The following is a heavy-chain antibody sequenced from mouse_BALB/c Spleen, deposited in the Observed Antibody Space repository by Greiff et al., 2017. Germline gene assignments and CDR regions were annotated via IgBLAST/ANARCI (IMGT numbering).Heavy chain of an antibody. J-gene: IGHJ4*01. D-gene: IGHD1-1*01. CDR3: HTIPYGCDY. Sequence: LQQPGSELVRPGASVKLSCKASGYTFTSYWMHWVKQRPGQGLEWIGNIYPGSGSTNYDEKFKSKATLTVDTSSSTAYMQLSSLTSEDSAVYYCHTIPYGCDYWGQGTSVTVSS. CDR1: GYTFTSYW. CDR2: IYPGSGST. V-gene: IGHV1S22*01.